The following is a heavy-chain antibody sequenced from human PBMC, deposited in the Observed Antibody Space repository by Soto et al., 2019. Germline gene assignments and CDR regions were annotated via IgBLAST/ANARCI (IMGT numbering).Heavy chain of an antibody. Sequence: ASVKVSCKASGYTFTSYGISWVRQAPGQGLEWMGWISAYNGNTNYAQKLQGRATMTTDTSTSTVYMELRSLRSDDTAVYYCARAPQGYCSGGSCRPNTSLVWWGKGPLVTVS. D-gene: IGHD2-15*01. J-gene: IGHJ4*02. CDR2: ISAYNGNT. CDR3: ARAPQGYCSGGSCRPNTSLVW. CDR1: GYTFTSYG. V-gene: IGHV1-18*01.